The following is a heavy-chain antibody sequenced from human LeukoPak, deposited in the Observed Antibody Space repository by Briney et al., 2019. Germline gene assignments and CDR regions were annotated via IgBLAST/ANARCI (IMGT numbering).Heavy chain of an antibody. CDR2: ISGSGAST. J-gene: IGHJ4*02. CDR3: APDLRGSASSLDD. Sequence: GRSLRLSCAASGFTFSNYAMRWVRQTPRKGLEWVSLISGSGASTYYPDSVKGRFTISRDNSKNTLSLQMNSLRAEDTAVYYCAPDLRGSASSLDDWGQGTLVTVSS. CDR1: GFTFSNYA. V-gene: IGHV3-23*01. D-gene: IGHD6-25*01.